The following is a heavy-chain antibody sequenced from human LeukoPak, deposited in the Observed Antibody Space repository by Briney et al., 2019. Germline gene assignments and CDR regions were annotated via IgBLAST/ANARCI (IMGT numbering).Heavy chain of an antibody. D-gene: IGHD1-26*01. V-gene: IGHV3-33*01. CDR2: IWYDGTNK. CDR3: ARGGSGIDRTYNWFET. J-gene: IGHJ5*02. CDR1: GFTFSSYG. Sequence: HPGRSLTLSCAASGFTFSSYGMHWVRQAPGKGLEWVAVIWYDGTNKYYTDSVKGRFTISRDNSKNTLYLQMDSLRAEDTAVYYCARGGSGIDRTYNWFETWGAGTLVTVSS.